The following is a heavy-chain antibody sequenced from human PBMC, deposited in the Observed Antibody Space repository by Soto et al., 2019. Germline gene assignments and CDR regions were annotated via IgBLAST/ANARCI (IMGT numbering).Heavy chain of an antibody. CDR2: IYPGDSDA. Sequence: GESLKISCKASGYSFTNYWIGWVRQMPGKGLEWVGIIYPGDSDARYSPSFQGQVTISVDRSINTAYLQWSSLKASDTAMYYCGRHFYDYLGNWGRGTLVTVSS. CDR3: GRHFYDYLGN. J-gene: IGHJ4*02. D-gene: IGHD3-16*01. CDR1: GYSFTNYW. V-gene: IGHV5-51*01.